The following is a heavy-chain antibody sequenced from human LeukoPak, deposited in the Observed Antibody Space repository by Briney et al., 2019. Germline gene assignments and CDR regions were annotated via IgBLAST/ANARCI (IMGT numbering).Heavy chain of an antibody. CDR3: ARVSTPGRFFHGWFDP. D-gene: IGHD2-2*01. Sequence: SETLSLTCTVSGGSISSYYWSWIRQPPGKGLEWIGYIYNSGSTNYNPSLKSRVTISVDTSKNQFSLKLSSVTAADTAVYYCARVSTPGRFFHGWFDPWGQGTLVTVSS. J-gene: IGHJ5*02. V-gene: IGHV4-59*01. CDR2: IYNSGST. CDR1: GGSISSYY.